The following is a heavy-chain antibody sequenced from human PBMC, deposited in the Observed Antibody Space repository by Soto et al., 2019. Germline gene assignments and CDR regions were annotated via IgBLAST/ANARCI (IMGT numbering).Heavy chain of an antibody. CDR3: VREERIAAPQPDY. CDR2: IHNSGTS. CDR1: GGSIKGSDYH. J-gene: IGHJ4*02. V-gene: IGHV4-30-4*01. D-gene: IGHD6-6*01. Sequence: SESLSLACAVSGGSIKGSDYHWSWNRQSPAKGLEWIGYIHNSGTSFYNPSLRGRVTVTLDTSRSQFSLTLASVTAADTAVYYCVREERIAAPQPDYWGQGIPVTVS.